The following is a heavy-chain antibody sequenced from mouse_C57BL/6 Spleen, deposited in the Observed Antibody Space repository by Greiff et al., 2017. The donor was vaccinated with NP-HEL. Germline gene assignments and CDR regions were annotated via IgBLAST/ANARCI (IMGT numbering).Heavy chain of an antibody. J-gene: IGHJ3*01. CDR3: ASQGGNYYGSSYPFAY. V-gene: IGHV5-15*01. D-gene: IGHD1-1*01. CDR2: ISNLAYSI. CDR1: GFTFSDYG. Sequence: EVQRVESGGGLVQPGGSLKLSCAASGFTFSDYGMAWVRQAPRKGPEWVAFISNLAYSIYYADTVTGRFTISRENAKNTLYLEMSSRRSEDTAMYYCASQGGNYYGSSYPFAYWGQGTLVTVSA.